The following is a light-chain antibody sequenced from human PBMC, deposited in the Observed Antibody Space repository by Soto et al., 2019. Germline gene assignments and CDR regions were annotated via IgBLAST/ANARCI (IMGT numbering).Light chain of an antibody. CDR1: ISNIGSNS. CDR2: SNN. V-gene: IGLV1-44*01. Sequence: QSALTQPPSATGTPGQRVTISCSGTISNIGSNSVNWYQQLPGTAPSLLIYSNNQRASGVSGRFSGSKSGTSASLAISGLRSEDESDYYCAAWDDRLNGYVFGTGTKSPS. J-gene: IGLJ1*01. CDR3: AAWDDRLNGYV.